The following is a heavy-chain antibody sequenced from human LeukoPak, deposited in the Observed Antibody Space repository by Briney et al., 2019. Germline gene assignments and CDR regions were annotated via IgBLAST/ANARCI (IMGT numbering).Heavy chain of an antibody. Sequence: RTGGSLRLSCAASGFTFSSYAMHWVRQAPGKGLEYVSAISSNGGSTYYANSVKGRFTISRDNSKRTLYLQMGSLRAEDMAVYYCARDGIWFGDYWGQGTLVTVSS. CDR1: GFTFSSYA. CDR3: ARDGIWFGDY. J-gene: IGHJ4*02. D-gene: IGHD3-10*01. V-gene: IGHV3-64*01. CDR2: ISSNGGST.